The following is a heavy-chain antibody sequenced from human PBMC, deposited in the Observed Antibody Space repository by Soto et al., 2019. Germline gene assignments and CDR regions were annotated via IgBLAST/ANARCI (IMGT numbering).Heavy chain of an antibody. D-gene: IGHD3-10*01. J-gene: IGHJ5*02. Sequence: PSETLSLTCTVSGGSISSYYWSWIRQPPGKGLEWIGYIYYSGSTNYNPSLKSRVTISVDTSKNQFSLKLSSVTAADTAVYYCAGGGGGGYYGSICFDPGGKGTLVTVP. V-gene: IGHV4-59*01. CDR2: IYYSGST. CDR3: AGGGGGGYYGSICFDP. CDR1: GGSISSYY.